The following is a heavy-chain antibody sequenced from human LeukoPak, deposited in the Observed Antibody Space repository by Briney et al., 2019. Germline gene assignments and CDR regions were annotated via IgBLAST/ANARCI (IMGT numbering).Heavy chain of an antibody. CDR3: ARGDHYYYYMDV. V-gene: IGHV3-21*01. CDR1: GFAFSSYS. CDR2: ISSSSSYI. Sequence: PGGSLRLSCAASGFAFSSYSMNWVRQAPGKGLEWVSSISSSSSYIYYADSVKGRFTISRDNAKNSLYLQMNSLRAEDTAVYYCARGDHYYYYMDVWGKGTTVTVSS. J-gene: IGHJ6*03.